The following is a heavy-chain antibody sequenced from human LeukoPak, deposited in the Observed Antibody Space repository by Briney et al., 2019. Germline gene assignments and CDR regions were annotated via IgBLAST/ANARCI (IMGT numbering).Heavy chain of an antibody. Sequence: ASVKVSCKASGYTLTSYYMHWVRQAPGQGLEWMGIINPSGGSTSYARKFQGRVTMTRDMSTSTVYMELSSLRSEDTAVYYCARDKGWELLIYLDYWGQGTLVTVSS. CDR3: ARDKGWELLIYLDY. J-gene: IGHJ4*02. V-gene: IGHV1-46*01. CDR2: INPSGGST. CDR1: GYTLTSYY. D-gene: IGHD1-26*01.